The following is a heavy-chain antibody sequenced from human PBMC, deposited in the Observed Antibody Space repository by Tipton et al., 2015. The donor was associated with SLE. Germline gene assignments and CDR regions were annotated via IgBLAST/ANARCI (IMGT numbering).Heavy chain of an antibody. V-gene: IGHV3-48*01. CDR3: ARVGEGPSITIFGGAFDI. D-gene: IGHD3-3*01. CDR1: GFTFSSYS. Sequence: GSLRLSCAASGFTFSSYSMNWVRQAPGKGLEWVSYISSSSSTIYYADSVKGRFTISRDNAKNSLYLQMNSLRAEDTAVYYCARVGEGPSITIFGGAFDIWGQGTMVTVSS. CDR2: ISSSSSTI. J-gene: IGHJ3*02.